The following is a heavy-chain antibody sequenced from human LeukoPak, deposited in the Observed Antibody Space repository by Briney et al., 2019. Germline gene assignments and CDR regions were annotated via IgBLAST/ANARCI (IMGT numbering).Heavy chain of an antibody. J-gene: IGHJ5*02. D-gene: IGHD2/OR15-2a*01. V-gene: IGHV1-2*02. CDR2: INPKNGDT. Sequence: ASVKVSCKASGYTFNDYYLHWVRQAPGQGLEWMGWINPKNGDTNYAQNFQGRVTMTRDTSISTAYMELSSLTSDDTAVYYCARDQSEDFINWFDPWGQGTLVTVSS. CDR3: ARDQSEDFINWFDP. CDR1: GYTFNDYY.